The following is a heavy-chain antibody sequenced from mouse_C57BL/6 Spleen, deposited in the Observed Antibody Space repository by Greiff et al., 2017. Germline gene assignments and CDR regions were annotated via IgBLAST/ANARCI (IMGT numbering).Heavy chain of an antibody. CDR2: ISSGSSTI. CDR1: GFTFSDYG. D-gene: IGHD2-1*01. CDR3: ARYGNYGYFDY. V-gene: IGHV5-17*01. J-gene: IGHJ2*01. Sequence: DVQLVESGGGLVKPGGSLKLSCAASGFTFSDYGMHWVRQAPEKGLEWVAYISSGSSTIYYADTVKGRFTIPRDNAKNTLFLQMTSLRSEDTAMYYCARYGNYGYFDYWGQGTTRTVSS.